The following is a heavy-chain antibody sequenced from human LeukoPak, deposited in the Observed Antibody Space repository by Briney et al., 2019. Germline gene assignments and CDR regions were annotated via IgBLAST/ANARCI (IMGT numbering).Heavy chain of an antibody. CDR3: GSSSGYYPLDY. CDR2: ISGSGGST. Sequence: GGSLRLSCAASGFTFSSYAMSWVRQAPGKGLEWVSAISGSGGSTYYADSVKGRFTISRDNSKNTLYLQMNSLRAEDTAVYYCGSSSGYYPLDYWGQGTLVTVSS. CDR1: GFTFSSYA. D-gene: IGHD3-22*01. J-gene: IGHJ4*02. V-gene: IGHV3-23*01.